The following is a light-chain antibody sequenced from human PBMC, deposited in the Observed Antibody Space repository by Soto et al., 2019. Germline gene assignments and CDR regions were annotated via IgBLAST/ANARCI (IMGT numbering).Light chain of an antibody. CDR1: SSNIGAGYD. J-gene: IGLJ2*01. Sequence: QSVLTQPPSVSGAPGQRVTISCTGSSSNIGAGYDVHWYRHLPGTAPRLLIYDNNYRPSGVPDRFSGSKSGTSASLSITGLQAEDEADYYCQSYDSSLSAVFGGGTKVTVL. CDR2: DNN. V-gene: IGLV1-40*01. CDR3: QSYDSSLSAV.